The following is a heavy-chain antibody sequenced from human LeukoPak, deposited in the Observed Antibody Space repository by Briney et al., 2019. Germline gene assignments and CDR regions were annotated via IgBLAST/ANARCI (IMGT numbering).Heavy chain of an antibody. CDR3: VRCAVGCYYNYGIDA. CDR2: MNPNSGNT. J-gene: IGHJ6*02. D-gene: IGHD2-8*01. Sequence: GASVKVSRKASGYTFTSYDINWVRQATGQGLEWMGWMNPNSGNTGYAQKFQGRVTMTRSTSITTAYMELSSLRPEDTAVYYCVRCAVGCYYNYGIDAWGQGTTVTVSS. V-gene: IGHV1-8*01. CDR1: GYTFTSYD.